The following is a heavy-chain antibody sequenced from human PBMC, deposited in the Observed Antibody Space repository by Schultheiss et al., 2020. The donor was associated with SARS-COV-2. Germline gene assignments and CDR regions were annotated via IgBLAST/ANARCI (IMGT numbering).Heavy chain of an antibody. CDR2: ISGRGGST. CDR1: GFTFDDYA. CDR3: AKVVVIAHWYFDL. Sequence: GGSLRLSCAASGFTFDDYAMHWVRQAPGKGLEWVSGISGRGGSTYYADSVKGRFTISRDNSKNTLYLQMNSLRAEDTAVYYCAKVVVIAHWYFDLWGRGTLVTVSS. J-gene: IGHJ2*01. D-gene: IGHD2-21*01. V-gene: IGHV3-23*01.